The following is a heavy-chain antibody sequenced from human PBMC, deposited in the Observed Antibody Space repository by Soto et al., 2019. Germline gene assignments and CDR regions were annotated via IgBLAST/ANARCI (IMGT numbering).Heavy chain of an antibody. Sequence: ASVKVSCKASGYTFTSYDINWVRQATGQGLEWMGWMNPNSGNTGYAQKFQGRVTMTRNTSISTAYIELSSLRSEDTAVYYCASAVVVAANDAFDIWGQGTMVTVSS. CDR2: MNPNSGNT. CDR1: GYTFTSYD. D-gene: IGHD2-15*01. V-gene: IGHV1-8*01. J-gene: IGHJ3*02. CDR3: ASAVVVAANDAFDI.